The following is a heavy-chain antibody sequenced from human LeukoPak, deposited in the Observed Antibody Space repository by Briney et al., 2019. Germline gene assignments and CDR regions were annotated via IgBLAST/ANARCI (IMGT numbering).Heavy chain of an antibody. J-gene: IGHJ4*02. CDR2: ISGSSNYI. CDR1: GFTFNNYG. CDR3: ARDTDYASGTMYDY. Sequence: GGSLRLSCAASGFTFNNYGMNWVRQAPGKGLEWVSSISGSSNYIYYADSVKGRLTISRDNAKNSLYLQMNSLRAEDTAVYYCARDTDYASGTMYDYWGQGTLVAVSS. V-gene: IGHV3-21*01. D-gene: IGHD3-10*01.